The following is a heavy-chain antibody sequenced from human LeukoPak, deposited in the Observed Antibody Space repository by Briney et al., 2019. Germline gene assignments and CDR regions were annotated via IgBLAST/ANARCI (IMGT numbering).Heavy chain of an antibody. D-gene: IGHD2-15*01. J-gene: IGHJ4*02. CDR1: GFTVSSNY. CDR2: IYSGGST. Sequence: GSLRLSCAASGFTVSSNYMSWVRQAPGKGLEWVSVIYSGGSTYYADSVKGRFTISRDSSKNTLYLQMNSLRAEDTAVYYCARARQPLSGYCSGGSCSSVYFDYWGQGTLVTVSS. V-gene: IGHV3-66*02. CDR3: ARARQPLSGYCSGGSCSSVYFDY.